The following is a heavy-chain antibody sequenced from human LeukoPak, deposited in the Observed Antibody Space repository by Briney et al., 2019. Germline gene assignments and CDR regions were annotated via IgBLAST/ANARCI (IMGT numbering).Heavy chain of an antibody. V-gene: IGHV1-2*04. CDR2: INPNSGGT. Sequence: ASVKVSCKASGYTFTGNYMHWVRQAPGQGLEWMGWINPNSGGTNYAQKFQGWVTMTRDTSISTAYMELSRLRSDDTAVYYCAREGTYYYDSSGYGQYWYFDLWGRGTLVTVSS. CDR3: AREGTYYYDSSGYGQYWYFDL. CDR1: GYTFTGNY. D-gene: IGHD3-22*01. J-gene: IGHJ2*01.